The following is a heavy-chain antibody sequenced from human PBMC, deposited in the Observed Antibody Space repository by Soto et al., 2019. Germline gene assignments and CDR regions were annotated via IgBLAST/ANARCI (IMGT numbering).Heavy chain of an antibody. J-gene: IGHJ4*02. CDR2: IYPGDSEI. CDR1: GYSFTNYL. D-gene: IGHD1-26*01. CDR3: ARSQRYSGSYIDY. V-gene: IGHV5-51*01. Sequence: GESLKISCKGSGYSFTNYLIGWVRQMPGKGLEWMAIIYPGDSEIRYSPSFQGQVTISADKSISTAYLQWSSLKASDTAIYYCARSQRYSGSYIDYWGLGTLVTVSS.